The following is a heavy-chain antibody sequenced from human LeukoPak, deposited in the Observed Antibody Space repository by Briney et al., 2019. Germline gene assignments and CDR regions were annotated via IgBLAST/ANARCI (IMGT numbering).Heavy chain of an antibody. CDR3: ARDGQQLGF. J-gene: IGHJ4*02. D-gene: IGHD6-13*01. CDR1: GFTFSTYS. CDR2: IGSSYRYI. V-gene: IGHV3-21*01. Sequence: GGSLRLSCAASGFTFSTYSMNWVRQAPGKGLEWVSSIGSSYRYIYYADSVKGRFTISRDNAKSSLYLQMNSLRAEDTAVYYCARDGQQLGFWGQGTLVTVSS.